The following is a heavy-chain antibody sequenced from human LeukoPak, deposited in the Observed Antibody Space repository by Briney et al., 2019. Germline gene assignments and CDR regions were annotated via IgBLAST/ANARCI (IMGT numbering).Heavy chain of an antibody. D-gene: IGHD3-10*01. CDR2: IYSSRST. CDR1: GGSISSYY. V-gene: IGHV4-4*07. Sequence: PSETLSLTCTVSGGSISSYYWIWIRQPAWKGLELVGRIYSSRSTHYNPSLKSRVTMSVDTSKNKFSLKLSSVTAADTAVYYCARDSGTTGEVKFDPWGQGTLVTVSS. J-gene: IGHJ5*02. CDR3: ARDSGTTGEVKFDP.